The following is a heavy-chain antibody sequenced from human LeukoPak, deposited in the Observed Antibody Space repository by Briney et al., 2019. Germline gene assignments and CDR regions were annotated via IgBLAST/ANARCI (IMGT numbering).Heavy chain of an antibody. V-gene: IGHV3-21*01. J-gene: IGHJ3*02. Sequence: KPGGSLRLSCAASGFTFSSYSMNWVRQAPGKGLEWVSSISSSSSYIYYADSVKGRFTISRGNAKNSLYLQMNSLRAEDTAVYYCARDRGSYDAFDIWGQGTMVTVSS. D-gene: IGHD1-26*01. CDR2: ISSSSSYI. CDR1: GFTFSSYS. CDR3: ARDRGSYDAFDI.